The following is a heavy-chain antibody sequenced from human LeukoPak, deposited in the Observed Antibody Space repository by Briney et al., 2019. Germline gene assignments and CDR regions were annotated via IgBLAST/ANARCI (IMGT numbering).Heavy chain of an antibody. CDR3: ARGATGTTLGFDP. Sequence: SETLSLTCAVYGGSFSGYYWSWIRQPPGKGLEWIGYIYYSGSTNYNPSLKSRVTISVDTSKNQFSLKLSSVTAADTAVYYCARGATGTTLGFDPWGQGTLVTVSS. J-gene: IGHJ5*02. CDR2: IYYSGST. D-gene: IGHD1-1*01. V-gene: IGHV4-59*01. CDR1: GGSFSGYY.